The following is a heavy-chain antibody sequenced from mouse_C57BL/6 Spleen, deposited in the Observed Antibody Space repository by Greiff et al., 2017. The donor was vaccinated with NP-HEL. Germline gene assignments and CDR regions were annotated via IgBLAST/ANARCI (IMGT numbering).Heavy chain of an antibody. CDR2: IYPGSGST. J-gene: IGHJ2*01. V-gene: IGHV1-55*01. D-gene: IGHD1-1*01. CDR3: ARGDYGLYYFDY. Sequence: VQLQQSGAELVKPGASVKMSCKASGYTFTSYWITWVKQRPGQGLEWIGDIYPGSGSTNYNEKFKSKATLTVDTSSSTAYMQLSSLTSEDSAVYYCARGDYGLYYFDYWGQGTTLTVSS. CDR1: GYTFTSYW.